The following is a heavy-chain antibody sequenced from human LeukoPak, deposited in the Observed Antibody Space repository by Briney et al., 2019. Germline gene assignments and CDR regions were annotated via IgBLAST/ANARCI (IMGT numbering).Heavy chain of an antibody. J-gene: IGHJ4*02. CDR2: ISEDGSGK. D-gene: IGHD3-16*01. V-gene: IGHV3-7*04. CDR3: MRGRGEY. CDR1: GFTSSNFW. Sequence: PGGSLRLSCEASGFTSSNFWINWVRQAPGKGLYLVANISEDGSGKHYVDSVKGRFTISRDNAKNSVFLQMNSLRVEDTAVYYCMRGRGEYWGQGALVTVSS.